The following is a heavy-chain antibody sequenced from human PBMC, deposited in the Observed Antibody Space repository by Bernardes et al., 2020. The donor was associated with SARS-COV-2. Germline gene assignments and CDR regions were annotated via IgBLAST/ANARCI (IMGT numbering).Heavy chain of an antibody. CDR2: INYDGSTT. CDR3: GKVSATRDY. J-gene: IGHJ4*02. V-gene: IGHV3-74*03. D-gene: IGHD2-15*01. Sequence: NGLAWLSHINYDGSTTTYADSVNGRFTISRDNAKNTLYLQMNRLRGEDTAVYYCGKVSATRDYWGQGTLVTVSS.